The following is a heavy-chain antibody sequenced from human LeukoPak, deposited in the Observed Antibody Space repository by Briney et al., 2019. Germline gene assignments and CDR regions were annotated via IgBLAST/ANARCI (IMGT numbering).Heavy chain of an antibody. CDR3: ARARRGSLATVDY. J-gene: IGHJ4*02. CDR2: LNEDGGYT. Sequence: GGSLRLSCAASGFTFSIYAMSWVRQAPGKGLAWVSGLNEDGGYTYYADSVKGRFTISRDNAKNSLFLQMNSLRDEDTAVYYCARARRGSLATVDYWGQGTLVTVSS. CDR1: GFTFSIYA. V-gene: IGHV3-23*01. D-gene: IGHD5-12*01.